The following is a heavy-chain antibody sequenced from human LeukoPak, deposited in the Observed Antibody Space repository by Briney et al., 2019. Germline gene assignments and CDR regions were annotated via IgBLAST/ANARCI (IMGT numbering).Heavy chain of an antibody. D-gene: IGHD3-3*01. CDR2: ISSSGSTI. Sequence: PGGSLRLSCAASGFTFSVYYMSWIRQAPGKGLEWVSCISSSGSTIYYADSVKGRFTISRDNAKNSLYLQMNSLRAEDTAVYYCARDLPDGVVISRPYYYYYGMDVWGQGTTVTVSS. CDR1: GFTFSVYY. CDR3: ARDLPDGVVISRPYYYYYGMDV. V-gene: IGHV3-11*01. J-gene: IGHJ6*02.